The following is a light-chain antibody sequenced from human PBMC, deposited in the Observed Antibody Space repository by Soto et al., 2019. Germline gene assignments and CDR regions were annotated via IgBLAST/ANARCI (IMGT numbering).Light chain of an antibody. J-gene: IGKJ4*01. CDR1: QDVGSK. CDR3: QQYNNWPLT. V-gene: IGKV3-15*01. CDR2: GAT. Sequence: EIVMTQYPATLSVSPGERATLSCRASQDVGSKLAWYQQKPGQAPRLLIYGATTRATGIPARFSGSGSGTEFTLTISSLQSEDFAVYYCQQYNNWPLTFGGGTKVDIK.